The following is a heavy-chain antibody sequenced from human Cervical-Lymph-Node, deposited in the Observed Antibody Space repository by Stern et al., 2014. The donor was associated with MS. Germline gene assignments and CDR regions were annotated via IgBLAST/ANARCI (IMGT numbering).Heavy chain of an antibody. D-gene: IGHD3-10*01. CDR3: ALGGFGHYFEY. V-gene: IGHV1-69*01. Sequence: QVQLVQSGAEVQKPGSSVKVSCRASGGTFSSSDISLVLQAPGQGLEWMGGIIPIIGTANYAQKYQGRVTITADESTSTAYMELSSLRSEDTAIYYCALGGFGHYFEYWGQGTLVTVSS. CDR2: IIPIIGTA. J-gene: IGHJ4*02. CDR1: GGTFSSSD.